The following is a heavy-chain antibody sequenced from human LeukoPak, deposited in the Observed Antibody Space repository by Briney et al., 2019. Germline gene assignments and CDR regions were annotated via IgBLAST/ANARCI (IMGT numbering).Heavy chain of an antibody. D-gene: IGHD6-19*01. CDR3: ARSRYSSGWYGDY. Sequence: SVKVSCKASGGTFSSYAISWVRQAPGQGLKWMGRIIPIFGTANYAQKFQGRVTITTDESTSTAYMELSSLRSEDTAVYYCARSRYSSGWYGDYWGQGTLVTVSS. V-gene: IGHV1-69*05. CDR2: IIPIFGTA. CDR1: GGTFSSYA. J-gene: IGHJ4*02.